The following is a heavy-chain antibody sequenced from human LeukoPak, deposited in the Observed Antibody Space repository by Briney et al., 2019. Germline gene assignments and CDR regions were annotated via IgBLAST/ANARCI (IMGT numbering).Heavy chain of an antibody. CDR2: INSDGSST. CDR1: GFTFSSYW. Sequence: HPGGSLRLSCAASGFTFSSYWRHWVRQAPGKGLVWVSRINSDGSSTSYADSVKGRFTISRDNAKNTLYLQMNSLRAEDTAVFYCARAMYTSGWSIDYWGQGTLVTVSS. D-gene: IGHD6-19*01. CDR3: ARAMYTSGWSIDY. J-gene: IGHJ4*02. V-gene: IGHV3-74*01.